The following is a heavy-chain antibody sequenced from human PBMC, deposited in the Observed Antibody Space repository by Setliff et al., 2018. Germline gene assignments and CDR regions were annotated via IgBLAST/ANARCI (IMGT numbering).Heavy chain of an antibody. CDR1: GFAFSSTW. J-gene: IGHJ4*02. V-gene: IGHV3-74*01. CDR2: INSDGSST. CDR3: ARDGHNVYYFDY. D-gene: IGHD1-1*01. Sequence: GGSLRLSCAASGFAFSSTWMHWVRQAPGKGLVWVSRINSDGSSTNYADSVKGQFTVSRDNAKNTLYLQMNSLRAEDTAVYYCARDGHNVYYFDYWGLGTLVTVSS.